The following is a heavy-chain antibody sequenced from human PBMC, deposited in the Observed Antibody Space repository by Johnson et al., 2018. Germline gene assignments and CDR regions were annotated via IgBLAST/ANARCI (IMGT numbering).Heavy chain of an antibody. J-gene: IGHJ6*03. CDR3: ARDSGGRYCSGGSCYYYYYMDV. Sequence: VQLVESGGGLVQPGGSLRLSCVASGFTVSSNCMSWVRQAPGKGLEWVSVIYNDGSTYYTDSVKGRFTISRDNAKNTLYVQMNSLRAGDSAVYYWARDSGGRYCSGGSCYYYYYMDVWGKGTTVTVSS. CDR2: IYNDGST. D-gene: IGHD2-15*01. V-gene: IGHV3-66*02. CDR1: GFTVSSNC.